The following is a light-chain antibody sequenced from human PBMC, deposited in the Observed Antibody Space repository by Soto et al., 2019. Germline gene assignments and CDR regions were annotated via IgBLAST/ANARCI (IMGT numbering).Light chain of an antibody. CDR1: QSISSSRY. CDR3: QQRSKWPIT. V-gene: IGKV3D-20*02. Sequence: EVVLTQSPGTLSLSPGERATLSCRASQSISSSRYVAWYQQKPGQAPRLFIYDASNRATGIPARFSGSGSGTDFTLTISSLEPEDFAVYYCQQRSKWPITFGQGTRLEIK. CDR2: DAS. J-gene: IGKJ5*01.